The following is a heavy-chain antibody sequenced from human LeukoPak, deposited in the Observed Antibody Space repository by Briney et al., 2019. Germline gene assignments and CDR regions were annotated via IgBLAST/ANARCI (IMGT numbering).Heavy chain of an antibody. CDR3: ATEVGYCSGGSCYRGLDY. CDR2: IPYDGSNK. V-gene: IGHV3-30*03. CDR1: GFTFSSYV. Sequence: PRRSLRLSCSASGFTFSSYVMRWVRQAPGKGLEWVAVIPYDGSNKYYADSVKGRFTISRDNSKNTLYLQMNSLRAEDTAVYYCATEVGYCSGGSCYRGLDYWGQGTLVTVSS. J-gene: IGHJ4*02. D-gene: IGHD2-15*01.